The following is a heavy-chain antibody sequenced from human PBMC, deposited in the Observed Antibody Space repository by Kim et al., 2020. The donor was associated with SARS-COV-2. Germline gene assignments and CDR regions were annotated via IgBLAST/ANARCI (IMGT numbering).Heavy chain of an antibody. V-gene: IGHV3-9*01. CDR1: GFTFDDYA. D-gene: IGHD1-26*01. J-gene: IGHJ4*02. CDR3: AKQVGIVGAPAFDY. CDR2: ISWNSGSI. Sequence: GGSLRLSCAASGFTFDDYAMHWVRQAPGKGLEWVSGISWNSGSIGYADSVKGRFTISRDNAKNSLYLQMNSLRAEDTALYYCAKQVGIVGAPAFDYWGQGTLVTVSS.